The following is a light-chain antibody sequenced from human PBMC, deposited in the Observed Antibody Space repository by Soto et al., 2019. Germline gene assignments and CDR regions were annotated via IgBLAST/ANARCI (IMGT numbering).Light chain of an antibody. CDR3: QQSYSTPWT. J-gene: IGKJ1*01. Sequence: DLQMTQSPSSLSASVGDRVTITCRASQSISSYLNWYQQKPGKAPKLLIYAASSLQSGVPSRFSGSGSGTDFTLTISSLQPEDFATYYCQQSYSTPWTFCQGTKVEIK. CDR2: AAS. CDR1: QSISSY. V-gene: IGKV1-39*01.